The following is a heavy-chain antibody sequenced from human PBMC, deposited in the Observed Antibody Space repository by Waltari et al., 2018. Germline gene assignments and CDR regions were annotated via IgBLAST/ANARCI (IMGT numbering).Heavy chain of an antibody. CDR2: ISGSGGTT. D-gene: IGHD1-26*01. V-gene: IGHV3-23*04. CDR1: GFTFSNSG. J-gene: IGHJ4*02. CDR3: AKSTGSYYEVFDY. Sequence: EVRLVESGGGLVQPGGSLPPSCAASGFTFSNSGMSWVRQAPGTGLECVSTISGSGGTTFYADSVKGRFTMSKDNSKNTLFLQMNSLRFDDTAEYYCAKSTGSYYEVFDYWGRGTLVTVSS.